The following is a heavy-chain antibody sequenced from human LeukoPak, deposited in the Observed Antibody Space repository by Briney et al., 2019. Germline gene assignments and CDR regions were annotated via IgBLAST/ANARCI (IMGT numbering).Heavy chain of an antibody. CDR1: GFTFSRYW. D-gene: IGHD4-23*01. CDR2: ISPDGSTT. J-gene: IGHJ4*02. CDR3: ARAKGGNSYYFDY. Sequence: HAGGSLRLSCAASGFTFSRYWMHWVRQAPGKGLMWVSRISPDGSTTLYADSVKGRFTISRDNAKNTLYLQMNSLRAEDTAVYYCARAKGGNSYYFDYWGQGTLVTVSS. V-gene: IGHV3-74*03.